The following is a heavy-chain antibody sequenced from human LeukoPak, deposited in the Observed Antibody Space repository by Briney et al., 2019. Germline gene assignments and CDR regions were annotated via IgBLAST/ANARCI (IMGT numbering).Heavy chain of an antibody. D-gene: IGHD3-10*01. J-gene: IGHJ2*01. V-gene: IGHV4-34*01. CDR1: GGSFSGYY. CDR2: INHSGST. Sequence: PSETLSLTCAVYGGSFSGYYWSWIRQPPGKGLEWIGEINHSGSTNYNPSLTSRGTISVDTSKNQFSLKLSSVTAADTAVYYCARHGFDPVQNVAHWYFDLWGRGTLVTVSS. CDR3: ARHGFDPVQNVAHWYFDL.